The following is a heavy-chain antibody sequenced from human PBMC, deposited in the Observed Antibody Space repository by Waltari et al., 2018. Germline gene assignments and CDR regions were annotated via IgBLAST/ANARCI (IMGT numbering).Heavy chain of an antibody. CDR3: ARNLLRSYGLVDY. D-gene: IGHD3-10*01. CDR1: GGAIRKDF. Sequence: QVQLQASGPGLVKPSETLSLTCTVSGGAIRKDFWSWIRQPAGKGLEGIGRIDGGGSTNSNPSLAIRGTVSMDTSKSQVSLGLRSVTAADTAIYYCARNLLRSYGLVDYWGQGTLATVSS. CDR2: IDGGGST. V-gene: IGHV4-4*07. J-gene: IGHJ4*02.